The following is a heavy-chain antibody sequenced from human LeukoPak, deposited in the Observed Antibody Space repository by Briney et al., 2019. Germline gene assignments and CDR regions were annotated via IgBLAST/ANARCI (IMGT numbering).Heavy chain of an antibody. V-gene: IGHV4-31*03. D-gene: IGHD4-23*01. CDR3: ASGGGGNVDY. CDR1: GGSISSDGYY. CDR2: IYYSGSS. J-gene: IGHJ4*02. Sequence: SETLSLTCTVSGGSISSDGYYWSWIRQHPGMGLEWIGYIYYSGSSYYNPSLESRVTISVDTSKNQFSLKLSSVTAADTAVYYCASGGGGNVDYWGQGTLVTVSS.